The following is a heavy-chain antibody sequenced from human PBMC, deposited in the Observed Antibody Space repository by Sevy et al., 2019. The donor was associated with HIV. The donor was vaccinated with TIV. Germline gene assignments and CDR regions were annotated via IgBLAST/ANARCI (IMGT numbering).Heavy chain of an antibody. Sequence: GESLKISCEGSGYSFISYWIAWVRQMPGKGLEWMGIFYPGDSDTRDSPSFQGQVTISVDKSITTAYLQWSSLKASDTAVYYCARVSRWYYYGSGSLTGVGGMDVWGQGTTVTVSS. J-gene: IGHJ6*02. CDR3: ARVSRWYYYGSGSLTGVGGMDV. CDR2: FYPGDSDT. V-gene: IGHV5-51*01. CDR1: GYSFISYW. D-gene: IGHD3-10*01.